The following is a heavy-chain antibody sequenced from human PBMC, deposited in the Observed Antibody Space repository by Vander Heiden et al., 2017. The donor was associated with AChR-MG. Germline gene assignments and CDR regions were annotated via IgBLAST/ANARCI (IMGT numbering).Heavy chain of an antibody. CDR1: GFTFTTYA. J-gene: IGHJ3*02. V-gene: IGHV3-30-3*01. D-gene: IGHD4-17*01. CDR2: ISYDGNNK. CDR3: AREGSSTVTILFYTFDI. Sequence: VQLVESGGGVVQPGKSLRLSCAASGFTFTTYALPWVRQAPGKGLEWVSVISYDGNNKYYADSVKSRFTISRDNSKNTLYLQMNSLRAEDTAVYYCAREGSSTVTILFYTFDIGGQGTVVTVSS.